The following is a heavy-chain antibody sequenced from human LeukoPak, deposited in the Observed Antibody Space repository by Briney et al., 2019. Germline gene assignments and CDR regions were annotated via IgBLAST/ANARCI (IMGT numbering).Heavy chain of an antibody. Sequence: GGSLRLSCAASGFTFRTNAVHWVRQAPGKGLEWVALIYYDGSKKFYADSVKGRFTISRDNSKSTLYLQMNSLRTEDTAVYYCASEVAIIPAAIPSKDDAFDLWGQGTLVIVSS. CDR2: IYYDGSKK. CDR3: ASEVAIIPAAIPSKDDAFDL. V-gene: IGHV3-33*01. J-gene: IGHJ3*01. CDR1: GFTFRTNA. D-gene: IGHD2-2*01.